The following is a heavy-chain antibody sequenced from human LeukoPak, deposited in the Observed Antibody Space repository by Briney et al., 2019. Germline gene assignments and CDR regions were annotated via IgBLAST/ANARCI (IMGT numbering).Heavy chain of an antibody. Sequence: AASVKVPCKASGYTFTTYDMSWVRQATGQGLEWMGWMNPDNGGTGYAQKFQGRVTMTRNTSISTAYMELSSLRSEDTAIYYCARGLGDYNTNWFPVSGYWGQGTLVTVSS. CDR1: GYTFTTYD. CDR2: MNPDNGGT. J-gene: IGHJ4*02. CDR3: ARGLGDYNTNWFPVSGY. D-gene: IGHD6-13*01. V-gene: IGHV1-8*01.